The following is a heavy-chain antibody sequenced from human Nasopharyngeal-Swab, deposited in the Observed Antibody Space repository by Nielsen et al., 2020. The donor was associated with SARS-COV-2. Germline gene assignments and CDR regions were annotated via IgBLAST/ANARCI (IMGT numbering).Heavy chain of an antibody. Sequence: ASVKVSCKASGYTFTSYAMHWVRQAPGQRLEWMGWINAGNGNTKYSQKFQGRVTITRDTSASTAYMELSSLRSEDTAVYYCARVATVITWYYYYGMDVWGQGTTVTVSS. V-gene: IGHV1-3*01. CDR2: INAGNGNT. J-gene: IGHJ6*02. CDR1: GYTFTSYA. D-gene: IGHD4-17*01. CDR3: ARVATVITWYYYYGMDV.